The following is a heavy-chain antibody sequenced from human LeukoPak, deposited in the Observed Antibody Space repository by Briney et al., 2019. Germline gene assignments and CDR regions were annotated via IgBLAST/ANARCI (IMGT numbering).Heavy chain of an antibody. Sequence: GGSLRLSCAASGFTFSSYGMHWVRQAPGKGLEWVAFIRYDGSNKYYADSVKGRFTISRDNSKNTLYLQMNSLRAEDTAVYYRAKGNVHDYGDYVLDYWGQGTLVTVSS. CDR1: GFTFSSYG. CDR3: AKGNVHDYGDYVLDY. V-gene: IGHV3-30*02. D-gene: IGHD4-17*01. J-gene: IGHJ4*02. CDR2: IRYDGSNK.